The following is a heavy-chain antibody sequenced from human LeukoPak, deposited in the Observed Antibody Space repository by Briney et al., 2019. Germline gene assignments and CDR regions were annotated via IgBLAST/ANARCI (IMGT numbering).Heavy chain of an antibody. V-gene: IGHV4-59*01. CDR2: IYCSGST. Sequence: SETLSLTCTVSGGSISSYYWSWIRQPPGKGLEWIGYIYCSGSTNYNPSLKSRVTISVDTSKNQFSLKLSSVTAADTAVYYCARDGSGSYYPGRWFDPWGQGTLVTVSS. CDR1: GGSISSYY. J-gene: IGHJ5*02. CDR3: ARDGSGSYYPGRWFDP. D-gene: IGHD3-10*01.